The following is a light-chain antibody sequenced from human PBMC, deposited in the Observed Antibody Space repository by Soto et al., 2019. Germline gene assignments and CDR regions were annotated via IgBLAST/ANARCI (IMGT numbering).Light chain of an antibody. CDR1: SSNIGAGYD. CDR3: QSYDSSLRNV. CDR2: GNS. Sequence: QSVLTQPPSVSGAPGQRVTISCTGSSSNIGAGYDVHWYQQLPGTAPKLLICGNSNRPSGVPDRFSGSKSGTSASLAITGLQAEDEADYYCQSYDSSLRNVFGTGTKLTVL. J-gene: IGLJ1*01. V-gene: IGLV1-40*01.